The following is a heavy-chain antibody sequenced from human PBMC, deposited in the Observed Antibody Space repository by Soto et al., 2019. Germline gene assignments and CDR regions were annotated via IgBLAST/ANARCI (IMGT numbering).Heavy chain of an antibody. Sequence: QVQLVESGGGVVQPGRSLRLSCAASGFTFSSYGMHWVRQAPGKGLEWVAVIWYDGSNKYYADSVKGRFTISRDNSKNTLYVQMKSLRAEDTAVYYCARDRDIVVTMLFDIWGQGTMVTVSS. CDR3: ARDRDIVVTMLFDI. CDR2: IWYDGSNK. V-gene: IGHV3-33*01. CDR1: GFTFSSYG. J-gene: IGHJ3*02. D-gene: IGHD2-15*01.